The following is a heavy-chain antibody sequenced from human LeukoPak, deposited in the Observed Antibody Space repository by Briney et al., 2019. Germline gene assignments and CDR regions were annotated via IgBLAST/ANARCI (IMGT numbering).Heavy chain of an antibody. V-gene: IGHV3-21*01. CDR1: GFTFSSYS. Sequence: PGGSLRLSCAASGFTFSSYSMIWVRQAPGRGLEWVSSISSSAGYIYYADSVKGRFTISRDNAKNSLYLQMNSLRAEDTAVYYCARAGVNCYFDYWGQGTLVTVSS. J-gene: IGHJ4*02. D-gene: IGHD1-1*01. CDR3: ARAGVNCYFDY. CDR2: ISSSAGYI.